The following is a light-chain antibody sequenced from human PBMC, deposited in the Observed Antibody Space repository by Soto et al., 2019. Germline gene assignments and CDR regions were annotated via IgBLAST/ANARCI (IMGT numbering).Light chain of an antibody. CDR2: DAS. CDR3: QQRRNWPPIT. J-gene: IGKJ5*01. CDR1: QSVESY. Sequence: ETVLTQSPATLSLSPGERATFFCRASQSVESYLAWYQQKPGQAPRLLIYDASNRATGIPARFSGSGSGTDFTLTISSLEPEDFAVYYCQQRRNWPPITFGQGTRLEIK. V-gene: IGKV3-11*01.